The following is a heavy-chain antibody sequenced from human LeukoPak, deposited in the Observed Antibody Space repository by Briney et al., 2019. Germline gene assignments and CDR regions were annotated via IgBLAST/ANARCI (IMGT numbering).Heavy chain of an antibody. Sequence: GGSLRLSCAASGFTFSDYYMSWIRQAPGKGLEWISYISSSGDTIFYADSVKGRFTISRDNAKNSLYLQMNSLRAEDTAVYYCARAEMANSWDYMDVWGKGTTVTVSS. J-gene: IGHJ6*03. D-gene: IGHD5-24*01. CDR3: ARAEMANSWDYMDV. CDR1: GFTFSDYY. CDR2: ISSSGDTI. V-gene: IGHV3-11*04.